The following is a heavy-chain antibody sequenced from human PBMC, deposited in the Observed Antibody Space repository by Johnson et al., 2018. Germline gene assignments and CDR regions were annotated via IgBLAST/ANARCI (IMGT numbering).Heavy chain of an antibody. D-gene: IGHD1-26*01. CDR3: ASAGRPKRIGRGVSI. J-gene: IGHJ3*02. V-gene: IGHV1-69*09. Sequence: QVQLQESGAEVKRPGSSVKVSCKASGGTFSTYSLSWVRQAPGHGLEWMGRIIPLLNITNYAQKFQDRVTLTADKSTGIAYMDLSSLRSDDTAVYYCASAGRPKRIGRGVSIGGQGTVGPVSS. CDR2: IIPLLNIT. CDR1: GGTFSTYS.